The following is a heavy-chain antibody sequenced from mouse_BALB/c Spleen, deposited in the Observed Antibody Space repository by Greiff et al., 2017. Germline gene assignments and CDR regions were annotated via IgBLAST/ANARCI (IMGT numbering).Heavy chain of an antibody. Sequence: DVKLVESGGGLVQPGGSLRLSCATSGFTFTDYYMSWVRQPPGKALEWLGFIRNKANGYTTEYSASVKGRFTISRDNSQSILYLQMNTLRAEDSATYYYAISSLYRYDGAWFAYWGQGTLVTVSA. CDR3: AISSLYRYDGAWFAY. J-gene: IGHJ3*01. D-gene: IGHD2-14*01. CDR1: GFTFTDYY. CDR2: IRNKANGYTT. V-gene: IGHV7-3*02.